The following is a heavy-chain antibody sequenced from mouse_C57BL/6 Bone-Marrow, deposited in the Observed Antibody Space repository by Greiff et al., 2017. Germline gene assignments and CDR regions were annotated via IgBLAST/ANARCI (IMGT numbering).Heavy chain of an antibody. V-gene: IGHV14-4*01. J-gene: IGHJ3*01. Sequence: VQLQQSGAELVRPGASVKLSCTASGFNIKDDYMHWVKQRPEQGLEWIGWIDPENGDTEYASKFQGKATITADTSSNTAYLQLSSLTSEDTAVYYCTTIPIYYDYDGFAYWGQGTLVTVSA. CDR1: GFNIKDDY. CDR3: TTIPIYYDYDGFAY. CDR2: IDPENGDT. D-gene: IGHD2-4*01.